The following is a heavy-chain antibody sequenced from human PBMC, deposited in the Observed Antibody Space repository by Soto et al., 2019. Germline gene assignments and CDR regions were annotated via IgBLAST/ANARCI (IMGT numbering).Heavy chain of an antibody. CDR3: ARETIRPAGRFAP. V-gene: IGHV1-69*06. Sequence: SSVKVSCKASGGTFSSYAISWVRQAPGQGLEWMGGIIPIFGTANYAQKFQGRVTITADKSTSTAYMELSSLRSEDTAVYYYARETIRPAGRFAPWGKGTMVTVSS. D-gene: IGHD3-16*01. CDR2: IIPIFGTA. J-gene: IGHJ5*02. CDR1: GGTFSSYA.